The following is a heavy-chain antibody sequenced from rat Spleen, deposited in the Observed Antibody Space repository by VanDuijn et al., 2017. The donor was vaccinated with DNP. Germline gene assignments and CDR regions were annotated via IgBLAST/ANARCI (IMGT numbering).Heavy chain of an antibody. CDR2: ISPSDSRP. J-gene: IGHJ2*01. CDR1: GFIFNNYY. CDR3: TRGVYYGSSWAFDY. Sequence: EVQLVESGGGLVQPGRSLKLSCVVSGFIFNNYYMAWVRQAPKKGLEWVAAISPSDSRPYSPDSVKGRFTISRDTAKSSLYLQMNSLKSEDTATYYCTRGVYYGSSWAFDYWGHGVMVTVSS. D-gene: IGHD1-6*01. V-gene: IGHV5-27*01.